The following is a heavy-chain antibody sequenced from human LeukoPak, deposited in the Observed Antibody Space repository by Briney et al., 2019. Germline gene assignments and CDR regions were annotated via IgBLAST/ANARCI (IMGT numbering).Heavy chain of an antibody. J-gene: IGHJ4*02. CDR2: ISAGNGNT. D-gene: IGHD6-13*01. CDR1: GYTFTSYA. V-gene: IGHV1-3*01. Sequence: ASVKVSCKASGYTFTSYAMHWVRQAPGQRLEWMGWISAGNGNTKYSQKFQGRVTITRDTSASTAYMELSSLRSEDTAVYYCARDLAAAGLYWGQGTLVTVSS. CDR3: ARDLAAAGLY.